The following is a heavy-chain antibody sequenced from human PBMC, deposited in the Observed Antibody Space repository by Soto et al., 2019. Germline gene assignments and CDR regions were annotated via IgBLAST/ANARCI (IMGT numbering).Heavy chain of an antibody. CDR1: GGSISSYY. D-gene: IGHD3-10*01. CDR2: IYYSGST. J-gene: IGHJ4*02. CDR3: ARYGSGSYYPAFDY. V-gene: IGHV4-59*01. Sequence: PSETLSLTCTVSGGSISSYYWSWIRQPPGKGLEWIGYIYYSGSTNYNPSLKSRVTISVDTSKNQFSLKLSSVTAADTAVYYCARYGSGSYYPAFDYWGQGTLVTVSS.